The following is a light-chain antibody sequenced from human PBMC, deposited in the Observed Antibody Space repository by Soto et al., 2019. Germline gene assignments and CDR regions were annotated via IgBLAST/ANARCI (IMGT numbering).Light chain of an antibody. J-gene: IGKJ1*01. CDR3: QQYNNWWT. Sequence: EIVMTQSPATLSVSPGERATLSCRASQSVSNNLDWYQKKPGQAPRLLIYGASTRATGIPASFSGSESGTEFTLTISSLQSEDFAVYYCQQYNNWWTFGQGTKVEIK. V-gene: IGKV3-15*01. CDR1: QSVSNN. CDR2: GAS.